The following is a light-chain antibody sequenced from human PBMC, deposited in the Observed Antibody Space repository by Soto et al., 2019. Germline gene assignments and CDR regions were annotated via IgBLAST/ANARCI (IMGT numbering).Light chain of an antibody. CDR2: LTS. J-gene: IGKJ1*01. Sequence: DIQMTQSPSSLSASVGDRVTITCRASQSISTYLNWFQQKPGRAPKLLIYLTSTLRSGVPSRFSGSGSGTDFTLTISSLQPEDFATYYCQQSSTTPWTFGQGTKVDVK. V-gene: IGKV1-39*01. CDR1: QSISTY. CDR3: QQSSTTPWT.